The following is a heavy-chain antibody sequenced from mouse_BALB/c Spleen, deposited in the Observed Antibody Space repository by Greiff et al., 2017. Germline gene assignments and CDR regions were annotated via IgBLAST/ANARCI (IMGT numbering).Heavy chain of an antibody. J-gene: IGHJ2*01. CDR3: ARSPGDY. CDR1: GFTFSSFG. Sequence: EVNVVESGGGLVQPGGSRKLSCAASGFTFSSFGMHWVRQAPEKGLEWVAYISSGSSTIYYADTVKGRFTISRDNPKNTLFLQMTSLRSEDTAMYYCARSPGDYWGQGTTLTVSS. CDR2: ISSGSSTI. V-gene: IGHV5-17*02.